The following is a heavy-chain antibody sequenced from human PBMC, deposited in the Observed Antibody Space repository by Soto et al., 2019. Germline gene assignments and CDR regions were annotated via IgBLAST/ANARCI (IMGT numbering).Heavy chain of an antibody. CDR2: INPSGGST. CDR3: ARAGIVGAIDY. Sequence: ASVKVSCKXSGYTFTSYYMHWVRQAPGQGLEWMGIINPSGGSTSYAQKFQGRVTMTRDTSTSTVYMELSSLRSEDTAVYYCARAGIVGAIDYWGQGTLVTVSS. V-gene: IGHV1-46*01. J-gene: IGHJ4*02. CDR1: GYTFTSYY. D-gene: IGHD1-26*01.